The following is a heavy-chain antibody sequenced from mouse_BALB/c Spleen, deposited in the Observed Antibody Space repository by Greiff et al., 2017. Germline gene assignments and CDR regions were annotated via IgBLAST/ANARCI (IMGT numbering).Heavy chain of an antibody. CDR1: GYAFSSYW. D-gene: IGHD1-1*01. CDR3: ASEVYGSSFLAY. Sequence: QVQLQQSGAELVRPGSSVKISCKASGYAFSSYWMNWVKQRPGQGLEWIGQIYPGDGDTNYNGKFKGKATLTADKSSSTAYMQLSSLTSEDSAVYFCASEVYGSSFLAYWGQGTLVTVSA. CDR2: IYPGDGDT. V-gene: IGHV1-80*01. J-gene: IGHJ3*01.